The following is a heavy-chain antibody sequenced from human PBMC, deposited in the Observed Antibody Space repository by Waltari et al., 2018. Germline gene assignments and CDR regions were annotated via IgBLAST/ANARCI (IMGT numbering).Heavy chain of an antibody. J-gene: IGHJ3*02. Sequence: QVQLVQSGAEVKKPGSSVKVSCKASGGTFSSYAISWVRQAPGQGLEWMGGIIPIFGTANYAQKFQGRVTITADESTSTAYMELSSLRSEDTAVYYCAREDYGDYGPPDAFDIWGQGTMVTVSS. V-gene: IGHV1-69*12. CDR1: GGTFSSYA. CDR2: IIPIFGTA. CDR3: AREDYGDYGPPDAFDI. D-gene: IGHD4-17*01.